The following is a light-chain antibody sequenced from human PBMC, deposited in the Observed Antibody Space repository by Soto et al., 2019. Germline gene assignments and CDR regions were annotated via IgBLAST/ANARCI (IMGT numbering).Light chain of an antibody. J-gene: IGKJ1*01. CDR2: GAS. CDR1: QSVSIH. CDR3: QQYGSSPKT. Sequence: EIVMTQSPGTLSVSLGERATLSCRASQSVSIHLAWYQQKPGQAPRLLIYGASSRATGIPDRFSGSGSGTDFTLTISRLEPEDFAVYYCQQYGSSPKTFGQGTKVDIK. V-gene: IGKV3-20*01.